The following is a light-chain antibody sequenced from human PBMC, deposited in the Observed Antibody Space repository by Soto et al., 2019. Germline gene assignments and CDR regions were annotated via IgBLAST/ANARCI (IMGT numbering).Light chain of an antibody. J-gene: IGLJ2*01. CDR2: GNS. CDR3: QSYDSSLSGPV. Sequence: QSVLTQPPSVSGAPGQRVTIXCTGSSSNIGAGYDVHWYQQLPGTAPKLLIYGNSNRPSGVPDRFSGSKSGTSASLAITGLQAEDEADYYCQSYDSSLSGPVFGGGTKVTVL. V-gene: IGLV1-40*01. CDR1: SSNIGAGYD.